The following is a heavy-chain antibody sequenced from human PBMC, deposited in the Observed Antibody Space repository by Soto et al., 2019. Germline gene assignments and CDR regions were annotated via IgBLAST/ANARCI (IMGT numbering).Heavy chain of an antibody. D-gene: IGHD3-10*01. J-gene: IGHJ3*01. CDR2: IYPADSDT. CDR3: ARDAVTMRGVDGALDV. V-gene: IGHV5-51*01. Sequence: PGESLKISCKGSGYNFASYWIGWVRQMPGKGLEWMGLIYPADSDTRYSPSFEGQVTISADKSINTAYLHLSSLKASDTAIYYCARDAVTMRGVDGALDVWGQGTMVTVSS. CDR1: GYNFASYW.